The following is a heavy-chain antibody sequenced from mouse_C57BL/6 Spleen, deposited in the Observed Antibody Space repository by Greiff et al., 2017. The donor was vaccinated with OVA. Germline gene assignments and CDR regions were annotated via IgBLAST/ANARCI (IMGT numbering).Heavy chain of an antibody. CDR2: IRSKSNNYAT. J-gene: IGHJ1*03. Sequence: EVHLVESGGGLVQPKGSLKLSCAASGFSFNTYAMNWVRQAPGKGLEWVARIRSKSNNYATYYADSVKDRFTISRDDSESMLYLQMNNLKTEDTAMYYCVRGTITTVVATEYFDVWGTGTTVTVSS. CDR3: VRGTITTVVATEYFDV. D-gene: IGHD1-1*01. CDR1: GFSFNTYA. V-gene: IGHV10-1*01.